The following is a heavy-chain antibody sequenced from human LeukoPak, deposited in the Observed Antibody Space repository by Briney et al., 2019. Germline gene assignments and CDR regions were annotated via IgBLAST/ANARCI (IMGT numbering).Heavy chain of an antibody. CDR2: IIPIFGTT. CDR3: ASRPTGGTDF. D-gene: IGHD1-14*01. CDR1: GGTFSNYA. J-gene: IGHJ4*02. Sequence: SVKVSCKASGGTFSNYAINWVRQAPGQGLEWMGGIIPIFGTTDYAQKFEGRVTITADESTSTAYMELSSLRSEDTAVYYCASRPTGGTDFWGQGTLVTVSS. V-gene: IGHV1-69*13.